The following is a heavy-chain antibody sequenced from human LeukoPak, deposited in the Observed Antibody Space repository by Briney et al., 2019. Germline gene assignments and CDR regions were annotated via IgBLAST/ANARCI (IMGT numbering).Heavy chain of an antibody. CDR3: ARDSDTAINDY. V-gene: IGHV4-61*02. CDR1: GGSISSGSYY. CDR2: IYTSGST. D-gene: IGHD5-18*01. Sequence: TLSLTCPVSGGSISSGSYYWSWIRQPAGKGLEWIGRIYTSGSTNYNPSLKSRVTISVDTSKNQFSLKLSSVTAADTAVYYCARDSDTAINDYWGQGTLVTVSS. J-gene: IGHJ4*02.